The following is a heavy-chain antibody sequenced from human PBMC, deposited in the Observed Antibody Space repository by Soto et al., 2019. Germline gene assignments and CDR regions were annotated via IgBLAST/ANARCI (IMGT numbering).Heavy chain of an antibody. V-gene: IGHV5-51*01. Sequence: GSWYNFAGYWIAWVRQMPGKGLELMGIIYPSDSDTRYRPSFQGQVTISADKSISSAYLQWSSLRASDTAMYYCARGGVSTRTFDYWGQGTPVTVCS. CDR3: ARGGVSTRTFDY. J-gene: IGHJ4*02. CDR2: IYPSDSDT. D-gene: IGHD3-3*01. CDR1: WYNFAGYW.